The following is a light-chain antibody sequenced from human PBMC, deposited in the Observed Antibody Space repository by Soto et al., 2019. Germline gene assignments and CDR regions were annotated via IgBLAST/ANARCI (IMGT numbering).Light chain of an antibody. CDR1: SSDVGGYNY. Sequence: QLVLTQPASVSGSPGQSITISCTGTSSDVGGYNYVSWYQQHPDKAPKVMIYDVSNRPSGVSNRFSGSKSGNTASLTISGLQAEDEADYYCSSYTSSNTLAVFGGGTQLTVL. CDR3: SSYTSSNTLAV. V-gene: IGLV2-14*01. J-gene: IGLJ2*01. CDR2: DVS.